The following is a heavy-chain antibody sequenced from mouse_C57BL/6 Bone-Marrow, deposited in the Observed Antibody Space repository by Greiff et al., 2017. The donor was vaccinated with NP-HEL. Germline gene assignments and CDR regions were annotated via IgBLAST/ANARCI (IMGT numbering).Heavy chain of an antibody. V-gene: IGHV6-6*01. Sequence: EVKLEESGGGFVQPGGSMKLSCAASGFTFSDAWMDWVRQSPEEGLEWVAEIRKKANNHATYYAESVKGRFTISRDDSKSSVYLQMTSLRAEDTGIYCCTGPLHFAYWGQGTLVTVSA. CDR1: GFTFSDAW. J-gene: IGHJ3*01. D-gene: IGHD2-10*01. CDR2: IRKKANNHAT. CDR3: TGPLHFAY.